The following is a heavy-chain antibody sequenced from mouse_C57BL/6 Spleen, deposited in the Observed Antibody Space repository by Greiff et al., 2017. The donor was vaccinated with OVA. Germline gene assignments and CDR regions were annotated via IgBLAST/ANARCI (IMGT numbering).Heavy chain of an antibody. CDR2: INHDGSST. CDR3: AREGYSYAMDY. CDR1: GFTFSDYY. D-gene: IGHD2-3*01. J-gene: IGHJ4*01. V-gene: IGHV5-16*01. Sequence: EVMLVESEGGLVQPGSSMKLSCTASGFTFSDYYMAWVRQVPEKGLEWVANINHDGSSTYYLDSLKSRFIISRDNAKNILYLQMSSLKSEDTATYYCAREGYSYAMDYWGQGTSVTVSS.